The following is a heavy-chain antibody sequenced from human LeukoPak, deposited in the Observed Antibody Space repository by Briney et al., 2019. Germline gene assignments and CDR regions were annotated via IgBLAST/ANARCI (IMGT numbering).Heavy chain of an antibody. CDR1: GDSISSADHY. V-gene: IGHV4-30-4*01. CDR2: IYFSGST. CDR3: AGAGLGDAFDI. J-gene: IGHJ3*02. Sequence: SETLSLTCTVSGDSISSADHYWHWIRQPPGKGLEYIGYIYFSGSTSHNPTLKSRLTMSVDPSRNQFSLSLSSMTAADTAVYYCAGAGLGDAFDIWGQGTMVTVSS. D-gene: IGHD7-27*01.